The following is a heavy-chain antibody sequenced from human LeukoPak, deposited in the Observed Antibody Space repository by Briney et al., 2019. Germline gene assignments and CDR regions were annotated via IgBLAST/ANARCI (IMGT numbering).Heavy chain of an antibody. V-gene: IGHV3-64D*06. CDR1: GFTFSSYA. Sequence: PGGSLRLSCSASGFTFSSYAMHWVRQAPGKGLEYVSGISSNGVYTYYADSVKDRFTISRDNSQNTLHLQMSSLRPGDTAVYYCVKGGSYSSLDYWGQGTLVTVSS. CDR3: VKGGSYSSLDY. CDR2: ISSNGVYT. D-gene: IGHD6-13*01. J-gene: IGHJ4*02.